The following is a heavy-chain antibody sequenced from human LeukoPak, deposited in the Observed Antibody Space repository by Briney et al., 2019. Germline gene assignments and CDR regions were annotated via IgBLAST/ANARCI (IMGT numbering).Heavy chain of an antibody. J-gene: IGHJ5*02. CDR1: GGSISSGGYY. D-gene: IGHD4-17*01. CDR3: ARSRGDYENWYDP. CDR2: IYYSGST. V-gene: IGHV4-31*03. Sequence: SETLSLTCTVSGGSISSGGYYWSWIRQHPGKGLEWIGYIYYSGSTYYNPSLKSRVTISVDTSKNQFSLKLSSVTAADTAVYYCARSRGDYENWYDPWGQGTLVTVSS.